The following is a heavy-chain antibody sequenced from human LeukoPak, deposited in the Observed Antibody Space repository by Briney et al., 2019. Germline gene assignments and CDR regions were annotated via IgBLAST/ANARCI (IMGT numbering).Heavy chain of an antibody. V-gene: IGHV4-34*01. J-gene: IGHJ4*02. Sequence: SETLSLTCAVYGGSFSGYYWSWIRQPPGKGLEWIGEINHSGSTNYNPSLKSRVTISVDTSKNQFSLKLSSVTAADTALYYCAGGEDNWSFDYWGQGTLVTVSS. CDR2: INHSGST. CDR3: AGGEDNWSFDY. CDR1: GGSFSGYY.